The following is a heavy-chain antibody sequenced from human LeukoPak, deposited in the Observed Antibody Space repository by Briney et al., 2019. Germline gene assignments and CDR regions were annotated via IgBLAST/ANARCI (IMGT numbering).Heavy chain of an antibody. Sequence: GGSLRLSCAASGFTFNNYGIHWVRQAPGKGLEWVTFIQYDGYNKYYADSVKGRFTISRDNSKNSLHLQMNSLRAEDTALYYCARGYSGYGGYYYYYMDVWGKGTTVTVSS. J-gene: IGHJ6*03. D-gene: IGHD5-12*01. CDR2: IQYDGYNK. CDR3: ARGYSGYGGYYYYYMDV. V-gene: IGHV3-30*02. CDR1: GFTFNNYG.